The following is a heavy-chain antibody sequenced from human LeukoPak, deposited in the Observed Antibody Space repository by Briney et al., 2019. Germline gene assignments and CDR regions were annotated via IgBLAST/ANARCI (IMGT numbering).Heavy chain of an antibody. CDR2: IWHDGSKK. V-gene: IGHV3-33*08. CDR1: GITLSNYG. CDR3: ARLGFGGSGWFFDY. Sequence: GGSLRLSCVVSGITLSNYGMSWVRQAPGKGLEWVAYIWHDGSKKYYADSVKGRFTISRDSSNNTLYLQMNSLRAEDTAVYYCARLGFGGSGWFFDYWGQGTLVTVSS. D-gene: IGHD6-19*01. J-gene: IGHJ4*02.